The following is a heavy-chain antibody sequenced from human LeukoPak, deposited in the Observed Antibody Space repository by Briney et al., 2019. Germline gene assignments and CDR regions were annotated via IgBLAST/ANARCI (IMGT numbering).Heavy chain of an antibody. J-gene: IGHJ4*02. CDR2: ISGSGGST. Sequence: GGSLRLSCAASGFTFSSYAMSWVRQAPGKGLEWVSAISGSGGSTYYADSVKGRFTISRDNSKNTLYLQMNSPRAEDTAVYYCAKRIKGDYVVWDYWGQGTLVTVSS. CDR3: AKRIKGDYVVWDY. V-gene: IGHV3-23*01. CDR1: GFTFSSYA. D-gene: IGHD4-17*01.